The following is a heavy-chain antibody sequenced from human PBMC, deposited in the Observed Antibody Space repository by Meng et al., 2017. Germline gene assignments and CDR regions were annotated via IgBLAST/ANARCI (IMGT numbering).Heavy chain of an antibody. D-gene: IGHD2-21*01. CDR1: GYTFTSYY. CDR2: INPSGGST. CDR3: ASSSGWGDPVYDY. V-gene: IGHV1-46*01. J-gene: IGHJ4*02. Sequence: VQLVQSGAEVKKPGASVKVTRKASGYTFTSYYMHWVRQAPGQGLEWMGIINPSGGSTSYAQKFQGRVTMTRDTSTSTVYMELSSLRSEDTAVYYCASSSGWGDPVYDYWGQGTLVTVSS.